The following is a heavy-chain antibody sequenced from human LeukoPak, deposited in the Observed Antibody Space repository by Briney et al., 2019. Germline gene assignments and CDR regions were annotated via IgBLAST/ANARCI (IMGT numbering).Heavy chain of an antibody. V-gene: IGHV1-2*02. J-gene: IGHJ4*02. CDR3: ARDPAARRSGRGYYFDY. Sequence: ASVKVSCKASGYTFTGYYMHWVRQAPGQGLEWMGWINPNSGGTNYAQKFQGRVTMTRDTSISTAYMELSRLRSDDTAVYYCARDPAARRSGRGYYFDYWGQGTLATVSS. D-gene: IGHD6-6*01. CDR2: INPNSGGT. CDR1: GYTFTGYY.